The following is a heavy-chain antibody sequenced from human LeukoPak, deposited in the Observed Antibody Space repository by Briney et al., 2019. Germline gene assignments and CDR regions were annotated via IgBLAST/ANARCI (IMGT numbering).Heavy chain of an antibody. CDR3: ARLSHYGSGTYSDY. CDR1: GGSISSYY. Sequence: PSETLSLTCTVSGGSISSYYWSWIRQPPGKGLEWIGYIYHSGSTNYNPSLKSRVTISVDTSKSQFSLRLSSVTAADTAVYYCARLSHYGSGTYSDYWGQGTLVTVSS. V-gene: IGHV4-59*01. D-gene: IGHD3-10*01. CDR2: IYHSGST. J-gene: IGHJ4*02.